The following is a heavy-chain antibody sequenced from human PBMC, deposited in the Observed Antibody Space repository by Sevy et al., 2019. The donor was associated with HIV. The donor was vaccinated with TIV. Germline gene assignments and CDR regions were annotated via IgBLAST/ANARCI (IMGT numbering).Heavy chain of an antibody. Sequence: GGSLRLSCAASGFIFSDYYMSWIRQAPGKGLEWVSYISGSGSTIYYTDSVKGRFTISRDNAKDSLYLQMNSLRAEDTAGYYCARAGGCWALRYWGQGSLVTVSS. V-gene: IGHV3-11*01. CDR2: ISGSGSTI. CDR3: ARAGGCWALRY. J-gene: IGHJ4*02. D-gene: IGHD3-10*01. CDR1: GFIFSDYY.